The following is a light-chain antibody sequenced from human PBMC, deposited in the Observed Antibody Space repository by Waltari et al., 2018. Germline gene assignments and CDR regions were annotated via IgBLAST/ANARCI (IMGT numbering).Light chain of an antibody. V-gene: IGLV2-14*01. J-gene: IGLJ3*02. CDR3: SSYTSSSTWV. Sequence: QSALTQPASVSGSPGQSITISCTGTSSDVAGYSYVSWYQRHPGKAPKLIIYDVSNRPAGVSVGCPGSRSGNTASLTISGLQAEDEADYYCSSYTSSSTWVFGGGTKLTVL. CDR2: DVS. CDR1: SSDVAGYSY.